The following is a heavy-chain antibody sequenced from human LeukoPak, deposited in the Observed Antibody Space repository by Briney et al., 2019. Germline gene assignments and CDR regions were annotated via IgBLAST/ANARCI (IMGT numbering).Heavy chain of an antibody. D-gene: IGHD1-26*01. J-gene: IGHJ3*02. V-gene: IGHV5-51*01. CDR3: ATPLGGSYSGDAFDI. CDR1: GYSFTSYW. Sequence: GESLKIPCKGSGYSFTSYWIGWVRQMPGKGLEWMGIIYPGDSDTRYSPSFQGQVTISADKSISTAYLQWSSLKASDPAMYYCATPLGGSYSGDAFDIWGQGTMVTVSS. CDR2: IYPGDSDT.